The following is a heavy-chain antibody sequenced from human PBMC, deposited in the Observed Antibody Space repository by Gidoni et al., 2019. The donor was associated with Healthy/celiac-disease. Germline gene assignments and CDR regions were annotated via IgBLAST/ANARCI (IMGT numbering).Heavy chain of an antibody. Sequence: EVQLVESGGGVVRPGGSLRLSCAASGFTFDDYGMSWVRQAPGKGLEWVSGINWNGGSTGYADSVKGRFTISRDNAKNSLYLQMNSLRAEDTALYHCARKRDDFWSGYGFDPWGQGTLVTVSS. J-gene: IGHJ5*02. CDR3: ARKRDDFWSGYGFDP. CDR1: GFTFDDYG. D-gene: IGHD3-3*01. CDR2: INWNGGST. V-gene: IGHV3-20*01.